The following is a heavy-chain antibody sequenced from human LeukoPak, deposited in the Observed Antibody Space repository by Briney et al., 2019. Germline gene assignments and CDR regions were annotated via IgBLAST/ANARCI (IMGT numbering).Heavy chain of an antibody. J-gene: IGHJ4*02. D-gene: IGHD2-21*02. Sequence: GGSLRLSCAASGFTFSSYAMSWVRQAPGKGLEWVSAISGSGGSTYYADSVKDRFTISRDNSKNTLYLQMNSLRAEDTAVYYCAKDREYCGGDCYSVYFDYWGQGTLVTVSS. V-gene: IGHV3-23*01. CDR1: GFTFSSYA. CDR2: ISGSGGST. CDR3: AKDREYCGGDCYSVYFDY.